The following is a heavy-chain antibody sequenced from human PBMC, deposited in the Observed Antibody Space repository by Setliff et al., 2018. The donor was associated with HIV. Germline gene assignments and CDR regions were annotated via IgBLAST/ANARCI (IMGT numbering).Heavy chain of an antibody. D-gene: IGHD2-21*01. CDR1: GYTFTSYY. CDR2: INPSNGST. J-gene: IGHJ6*03. V-gene: IGHV1-46*01. CDR3: AREAAYQANYYYYMDV. Sequence: ASVKVSCKASGYTFTSYYFSWVRQAPGQGLEWMGRINPSNGSTNYAQKFQGRVTMTTDTSANTVYMEVSSLRFEDTAVYYCAREAAYQANYYYYMDVWGKGTTVTVSS.